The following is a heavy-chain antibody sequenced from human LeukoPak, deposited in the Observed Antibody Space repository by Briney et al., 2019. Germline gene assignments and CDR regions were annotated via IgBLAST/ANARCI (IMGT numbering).Heavy chain of an antibody. J-gene: IGHJ1*01. CDR1: GFTFSRYW. CDR3: ARSGDDILTGYPSA. Sequence: GGSLRLSCAASGFTFSRYWMNWVRQAPGKGLEWVANIKQDGSEKYYVDSVKGRFTISRDNAKNSLYLQMNSLRAEDTAVYYCARSGDDILTGYPSAWGQGTLVTVSS. CDR2: IKQDGSEK. V-gene: IGHV3-7*01. D-gene: IGHD3-9*01.